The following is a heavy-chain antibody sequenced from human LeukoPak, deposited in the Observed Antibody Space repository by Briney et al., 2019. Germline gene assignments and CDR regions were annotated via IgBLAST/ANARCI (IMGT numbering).Heavy chain of an antibody. J-gene: IGHJ6*02. CDR1: GGSISSSSYY. Sequence: SETLSLTCTVSGGSISSSSYYWGWIRQPPGKGLEWIGSIYYSGSTYYNPSLKSRVTISVDTSKNQFSLKLSSVTAADTAVYYCARAPRVPKHYDFWGYYGMDVWGQGTMVTVSS. CDR2: IYYSGST. V-gene: IGHV4-39*07. D-gene: IGHD3-3*01. CDR3: ARAPRVPKHYDFWGYYGMDV.